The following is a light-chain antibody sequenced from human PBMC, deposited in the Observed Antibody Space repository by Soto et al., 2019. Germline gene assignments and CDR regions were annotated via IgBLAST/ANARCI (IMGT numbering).Light chain of an antibody. CDR2: GAS. CDR1: QSVSSSY. J-gene: IGKJ3*01. Sequence: EIALTQSQGTLSLSPGERATHACRASQSVSSSYLAWFQQKPGQAPRLLIYGASGRATGIPDRFSGSGSGTDFTLTISRLEPEDFAVYYCQQYGSSPLFTFGPGTKVDIK. CDR3: QQYGSSPLFT. V-gene: IGKV3-20*01.